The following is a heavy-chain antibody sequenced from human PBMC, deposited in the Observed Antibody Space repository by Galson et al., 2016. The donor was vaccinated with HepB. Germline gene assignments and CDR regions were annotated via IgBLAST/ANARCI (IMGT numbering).Heavy chain of an antibody. CDR2: INPRGDSP. CDR3: ARHYDDSNYFYLGDAFDI. CDR1: GYTSTSYY. J-gene: IGHJ3*02. V-gene: IGHV1-46*01. D-gene: IGHD3-22*01. Sequence: SVKVSCKASGYTSTSYYMHWVRQAPGQGLEWMGAINPRGDSPAYAQKFQARLAMTRDTSSNTVYMELSSLKSEDTAMYYCARHYDDSNYFYLGDAFDIWGQGTMVTVSS.